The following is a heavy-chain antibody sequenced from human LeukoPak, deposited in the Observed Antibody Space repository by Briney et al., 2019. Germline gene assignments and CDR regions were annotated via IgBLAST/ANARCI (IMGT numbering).Heavy chain of an antibody. V-gene: IGHV4-34*01. D-gene: IGHD3-10*01. CDR3: ARGPGLLWFGEFPLSGFDP. CDR2: IYHSGST. J-gene: IGHJ5*02. Sequence: PSETLSLTCAVYGESLSGNYWSWIRQPPGKGLEWIGSIYHSGSTYYNPSLKSRVTISVDTSKNQFSLKLSSVTAADTAVYYCARGPGLLWFGEFPLSGFDPWGQGTLVTVSS. CDR1: GESLSGNY.